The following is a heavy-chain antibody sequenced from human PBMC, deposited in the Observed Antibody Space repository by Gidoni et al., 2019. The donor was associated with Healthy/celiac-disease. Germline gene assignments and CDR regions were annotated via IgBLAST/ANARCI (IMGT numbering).Heavy chain of an antibody. CDR2: INHSGST. Sequence: QVQLQQWGAGLLKPSETLSLTCAVYGGSFSGYYWSWIRQPPGKGLEWIGEINHSGSTNYNPSLKSRVTISVDTSKNQFSLKLSSVTAADTAVYYCARGTRAARRSMTPYYYYGMDVWGQGTTVTVSS. CDR3: ARGTRAARRSMTPYYYYGMDV. D-gene: IGHD6-6*01. CDR1: GGSFSGYY. J-gene: IGHJ6*02. V-gene: IGHV4-34*01.